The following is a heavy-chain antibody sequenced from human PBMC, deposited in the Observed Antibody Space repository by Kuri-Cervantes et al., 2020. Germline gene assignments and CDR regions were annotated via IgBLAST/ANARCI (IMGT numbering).Heavy chain of an antibody. D-gene: IGHD1-26*01. CDR3: ATRGKWERQLDY. J-gene: IGHJ4*02. Sequence: SVKVSCKASGGTFSSYAISWVRQAPGQGLEWMGGIIPIFGTANYAQKFQGRVTITTDESTSTAYMELSSLRSEDTAVYYCATRGKWERQLDYWGQGTLVTVSS. CDR1: GGTFSSYA. CDR2: IIPIFGTA. V-gene: IGHV1-69*05.